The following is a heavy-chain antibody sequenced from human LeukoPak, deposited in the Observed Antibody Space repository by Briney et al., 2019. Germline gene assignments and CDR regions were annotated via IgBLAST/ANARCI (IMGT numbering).Heavy chain of an antibody. CDR2: IIPILGIA. CDR1: GGTFSSYA. V-gene: IGHV1-69*04. J-gene: IGHJ3*02. CDR3: ARPDTAMVTNAFDI. D-gene: IGHD5-18*01. Sequence: SVKVSCKASGGTFSSYAIRWVRQAPGQGLEWMGRIIPILGIANYAQKFQGRVTITADKSTSTAYMELSSLRSEDTAVYYCARPDTAMVTNAFDIWGQGTMVTVSS.